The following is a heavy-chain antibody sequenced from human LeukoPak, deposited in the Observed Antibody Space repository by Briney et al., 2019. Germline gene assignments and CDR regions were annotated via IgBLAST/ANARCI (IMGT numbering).Heavy chain of an antibody. CDR3: ARDETADCSRGSCYWD. V-gene: IGHV1-2*02. J-gene: IGHJ4*02. CDR2: ISPNSGDT. Sequence: ASVKVSCKASGYIFIDSYLHWVRQAPGRGLEWPGWISPNSGDTYYAPKFQGKITLTRDTSVSTAYMDVRSLRSDDTAVYYCARDETADCSRGSCYWDWGQGTLVTVSS. CDR1: GYIFIDSY. D-gene: IGHD2-15*01.